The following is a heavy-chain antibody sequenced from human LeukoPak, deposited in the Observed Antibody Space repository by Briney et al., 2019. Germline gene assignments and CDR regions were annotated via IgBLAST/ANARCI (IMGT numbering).Heavy chain of an antibody. CDR2: ISSSGSTI. CDR1: GFTFSSYE. D-gene: IGHD3-10*01. Sequence: GGSLRLSCAASGFTFSSYEMNWVRQAPGKGLEWVSYISSSGSTIYYADSVEGRFTISRDNAKNSLYLQMNSLRAEDTAVYYCARGRSGLYFDYWGQGTLVTVSS. CDR3: ARGRSGLYFDY. V-gene: IGHV3-48*03. J-gene: IGHJ4*02.